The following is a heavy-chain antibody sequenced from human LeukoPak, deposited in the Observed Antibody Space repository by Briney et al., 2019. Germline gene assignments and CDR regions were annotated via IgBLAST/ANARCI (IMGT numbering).Heavy chain of an antibody. V-gene: IGHV4-38-2*02. J-gene: IGHJ6*03. CDR3: AHLGRFQIPNNYYHYMDV. CDR2: IYHSVNT. CDR1: GYSISSDDY. D-gene: IGHD2-8*01. Sequence: SETLSLTCSVSGYSISSDDYWVCIRQPPVNGLEWIGRIYHSVNTFYNPSLKSRLTISVDTSKNHFSLKLSSVTAADTAVYYCAHLGRFQIPNNYYHYMDVWGKGTTVTVSS.